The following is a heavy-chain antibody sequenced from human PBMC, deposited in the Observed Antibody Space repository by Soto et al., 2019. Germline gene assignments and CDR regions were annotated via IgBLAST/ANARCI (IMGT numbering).Heavy chain of an antibody. V-gene: IGHV1-46*01. J-gene: IGHJ5*02. CDR3: ARDRERGSYYTSFDP. CDR2: INPSGGST. D-gene: IGHD1-26*01. CDR1: GYTFTSYY. Sequence: ASVKVSCKASGYTFTSYYMHWVRQAPGQGLEWMGIINPSGGSTSYAQKFQGRVTMTRDTSTSTVYMELSSLRSEDTAVYYCARDRERGSYYTSFDPSGQGPLVTVSS.